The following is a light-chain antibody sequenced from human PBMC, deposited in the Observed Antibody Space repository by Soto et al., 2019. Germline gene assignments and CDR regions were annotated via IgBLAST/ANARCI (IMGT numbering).Light chain of an antibody. Sequence: EIVMTQSPATLSVSPGERATLSCRASQSVSSNLAWYQQKPGQAPRLLSYGASTRATGIPARFSGSGSGTEFTLTISSLQSEDFAVYYSQQYNNWPPYTSGQGTKLEIK. CDR2: GAS. CDR3: QQYNNWPPYT. CDR1: QSVSSN. J-gene: IGKJ2*01. V-gene: IGKV3-15*01.